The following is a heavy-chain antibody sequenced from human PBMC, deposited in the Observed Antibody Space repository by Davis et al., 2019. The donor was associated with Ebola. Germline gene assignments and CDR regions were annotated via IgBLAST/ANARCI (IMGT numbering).Heavy chain of an antibody. V-gene: IGHV3-23*01. CDR1: GFTFSSYA. CDR2: ISGSGGST. D-gene: IGHD3-3*01. J-gene: IGHJ4*02. CDR3: ANVGLEWVYPDDY. Sequence: PGGSLRLSCAASGFTFSSYAMSWVRQAPGKGLEWVSAISGSGGSTYYADSVKGRFTISRDNSKNTLYLQMNSLRAEDTAVYYCANVGLEWVYPDDYWGQGTLVTVSS.